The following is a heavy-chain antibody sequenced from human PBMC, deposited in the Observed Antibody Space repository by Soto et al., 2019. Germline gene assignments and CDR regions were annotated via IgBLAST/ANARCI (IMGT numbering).Heavy chain of an antibody. CDR1: GFTFNNDA. CDR2: ISYDGSNK. D-gene: IGHD2-2*01. Sequence: QVQLVESGGGVVQPGGSLRLSCAASGFTFNNDAVHWVRQALGKGLEWVAIISYDGSNKYYADSVKGRFTISRDNSKNTLYLQMNSLRAEDTAVYYCASQLLTIGSFDYWGQGTLVTVSS. J-gene: IGHJ4*02. V-gene: IGHV3-30-3*01. CDR3: ASQLLTIGSFDY.